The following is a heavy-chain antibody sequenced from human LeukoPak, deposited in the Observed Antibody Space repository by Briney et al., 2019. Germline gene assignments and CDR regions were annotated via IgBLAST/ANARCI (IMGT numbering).Heavy chain of an antibody. Sequence: SETLSLTCTVSGGSISSGSYYWSWIRQPAGKGLEWIGRIYTSGSTNYDPSLKSRVTISVDTPKNQFSLKLSSVTAADTAVYYCARFSGMGNFDYWGQGTLVTVSS. CDR1: GGSISSGSYY. CDR3: ARFSGMGNFDY. J-gene: IGHJ4*02. D-gene: IGHD1-14*01. V-gene: IGHV4-61*02. CDR2: IYTSGST.